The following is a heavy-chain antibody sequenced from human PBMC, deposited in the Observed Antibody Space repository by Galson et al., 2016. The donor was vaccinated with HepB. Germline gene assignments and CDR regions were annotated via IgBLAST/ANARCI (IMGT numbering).Heavy chain of an antibody. Sequence: SLRLSCAASGFTFSSYWMHWVRQAPGKGLVWVSRINSDGNTTNYAASVKGRFTISRDNAKNTLYLQMNSLRAEDTAVYYCAREGYYYDNSFFRRENAFDIWGQGTMVTVSS. CDR1: GFTFSSYW. CDR3: AREGYYYDNSFFRRENAFDI. V-gene: IGHV3-74*01. J-gene: IGHJ3*02. CDR2: INSDGNTT. D-gene: IGHD3-22*01.